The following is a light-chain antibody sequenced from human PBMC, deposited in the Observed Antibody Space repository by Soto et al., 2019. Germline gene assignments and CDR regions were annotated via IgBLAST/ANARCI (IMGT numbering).Light chain of an antibody. V-gene: IGKV3-20*01. CDR3: QQYKSWPPIT. CDR2: GAS. Sequence: EIVFTQSPGTLSLSPGARATLSCRASQSVTSSYLAWYQQKPGQAPSLLIYGASTRATGVPDRFSGTGSGTEFTLPISSLKSEDYAVYYCQQYKSWPPITFGQGTRREIK. J-gene: IGKJ5*01. CDR1: QSVTSSY.